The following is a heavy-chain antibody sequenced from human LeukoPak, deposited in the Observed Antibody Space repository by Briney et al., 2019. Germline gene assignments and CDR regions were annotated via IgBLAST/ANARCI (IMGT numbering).Heavy chain of an antibody. CDR1: GFTVSSKF. J-gene: IGHJ4*02. Sequence: GGSLRLSCAASGFTVSSKFMNWVRQAPGKGLEWVSIVYTGGSKYYADSVKGRFTISRDNSKNTLYLQMNSLRAEDTAVYYCAREAGYSSGYGYFDSWGQGTLVIVSS. CDR3: AREAGYSSGYGYFDS. V-gene: IGHV3-66*01. D-gene: IGHD5-18*01. CDR2: VYTGGSK.